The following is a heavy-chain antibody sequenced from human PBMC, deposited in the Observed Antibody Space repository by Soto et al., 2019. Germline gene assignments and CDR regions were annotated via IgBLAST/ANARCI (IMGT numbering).Heavy chain of an antibody. CDR2: IYHSGST. J-gene: IGHJ3*02. CDR3: ARDSRYYYDSSGFSFDI. D-gene: IGHD3-22*01. CDR1: GGSISSGGYS. Sequence: PSETLSLTCAVSGGSISSGGYSWSWIRQPPGKGLEWIGYIYHSGSTYYNPSLKSRVTISVDKSKNQFSLKLSSVTAADTAVYYCARDSRYYYDSSGFSFDIWGQGTMVTVSS. V-gene: IGHV4-30-2*01.